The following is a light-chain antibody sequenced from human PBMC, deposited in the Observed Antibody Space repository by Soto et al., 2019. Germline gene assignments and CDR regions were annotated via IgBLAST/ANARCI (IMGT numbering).Light chain of an antibody. CDR1: SGSIASNY. V-gene: IGLV6-57*04. CDR3: QSYDSSNVV. Sequence: NFMLTQPHSVSESPGKTVTISCTRSSGSIASNYVQWYQQRPGSAPTTVIYEDNQRPSGVSGRFSGSIDSSSNSASLTISGLKTEDEADYYCQSYDSSNVVFGGGTKLTVL. J-gene: IGLJ2*01. CDR2: EDN.